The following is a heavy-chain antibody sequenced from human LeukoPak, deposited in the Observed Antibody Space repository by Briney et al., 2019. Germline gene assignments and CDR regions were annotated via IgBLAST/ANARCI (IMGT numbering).Heavy chain of an antibody. CDR2: IQYDGSNE. D-gene: IGHD3-10*02. CDR1: GFTFSSYG. J-gene: IGHJ6*04. CDR3: AELGITMIGGV. Sequence: GGSLRLSCAASGFTFSSYGMHWVRRAPGKGLEWVAYIQYDGSNEQYADSVKGRFTISRDNAKNSLYLQMNSLRAEDTAVYYCAELGITMIGGVWGKGTTVTISS. V-gene: IGHV3-30*02.